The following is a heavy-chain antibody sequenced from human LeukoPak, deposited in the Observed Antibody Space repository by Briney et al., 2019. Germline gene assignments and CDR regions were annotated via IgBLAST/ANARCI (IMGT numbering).Heavy chain of an antibody. Sequence: GASVKVSCKASGYTFTSYAMHWVRQAPGQRLEWMGWINAGNGNTKYSQKFQGRVTITRDTSAGTAYMELSSLRSEDTAVYYCATGPGSHDAFDIWGQGTMVTVSS. V-gene: IGHV1-3*01. CDR1: GYTFTSYA. J-gene: IGHJ3*02. CDR2: INAGNGNT. CDR3: ATGPGSHDAFDI. D-gene: IGHD3-10*01.